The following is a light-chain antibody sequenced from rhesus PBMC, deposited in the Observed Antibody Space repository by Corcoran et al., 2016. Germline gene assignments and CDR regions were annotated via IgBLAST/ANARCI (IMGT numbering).Light chain of an antibody. V-gene: IGKV1-74*01. CDR2: KAS. CDR3: PHGSGTPFT. CDR1: ENVNNY. J-gene: IGKJ3*01. Sequence: DIQMTQSPSSLSASVGDRVTITRRASENVNNYLNWYQQKPGKAPKLLIYKASTLQSGDPSRFSGSESGTDYTFTISTLQPEDVSTYYGPHGSGTPFTFGAVTKLGI.